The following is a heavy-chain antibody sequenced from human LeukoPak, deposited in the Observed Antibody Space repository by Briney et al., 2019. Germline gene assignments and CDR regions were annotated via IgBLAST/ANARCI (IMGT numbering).Heavy chain of an antibody. J-gene: IGHJ1*01. CDR1: GGSFSGYY. D-gene: IGHD6-13*01. Sequence: ETLSLTCAVYGGSFSGYYWSWIRQPPGKGLEWIGEINHSGSTNYNPSLKSRVTISVDTSKNQFSLKLSSVTAADTAVYYCASGSSWYYRYFQHWGQGTLVTVSS. CDR2: INHSGST. V-gene: IGHV4-34*01. CDR3: ASGSSWYYRYFQH.